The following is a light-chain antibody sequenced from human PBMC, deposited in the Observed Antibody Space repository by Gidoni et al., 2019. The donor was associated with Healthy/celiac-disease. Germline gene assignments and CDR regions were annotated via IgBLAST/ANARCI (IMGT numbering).Light chain of an antibody. Sequence: EIVLPQSPGTLSLSPGERATLSCRDSQSVSSSYLAWYQQKPGQAPRLRSYGESSRATGIPDRCSGSGSGTDFTLTISRLEPEDFAVYYCQQYGSFTWTFGQGTKVEIK. CDR3: QQYGSFTWT. J-gene: IGKJ1*01. CDR1: QSVSSSY. CDR2: GES. V-gene: IGKV3-20*01.